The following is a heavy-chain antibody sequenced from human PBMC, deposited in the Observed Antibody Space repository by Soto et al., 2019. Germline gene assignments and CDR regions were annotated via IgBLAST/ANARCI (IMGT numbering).Heavy chain of an antibody. CDR2: IYHSGST. D-gene: IGHD2-2*01. V-gene: IGHV4-4*02. CDR3: ASRVVPSAECFQH. Sequence: QVQLQESGPGLVKPSGTLSLTCAVSGGSISSSNWWSWVRQPPGKGLEWIGEIYHSGSTNYKPSLKSRATISVAKSTYHFSLKVSSVTAADTAVYYCASRVVPSAECFQHWGQGTLVTVSS. J-gene: IGHJ1*01. CDR1: GGSISSSNW.